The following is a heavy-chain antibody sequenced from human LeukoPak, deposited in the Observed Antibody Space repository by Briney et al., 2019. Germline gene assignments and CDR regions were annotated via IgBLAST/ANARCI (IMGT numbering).Heavy chain of an antibody. CDR1: GYTFTSYD. CDR2: MNPNSGNT. CDR3: AVLQAVEQQGF. V-gene: IGHV1-8*01. Sequence: ASVKVSCKASGYTFTSYDINWVRQATGQGLEWMGWMNPNSGNTGYAQKFQGRVTMTGNTSISTAYMELSSLRSEDTAVYYCAVLQAVEQQGFWGQGPWSPSPQ. J-gene: IGHJ1*01. D-gene: IGHD6-13*01.